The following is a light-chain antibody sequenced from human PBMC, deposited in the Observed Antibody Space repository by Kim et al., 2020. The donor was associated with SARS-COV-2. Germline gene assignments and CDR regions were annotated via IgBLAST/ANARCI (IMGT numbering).Light chain of an antibody. Sequence: PGERATLSCRASQSVITYLAWYQQKPGQAPRLLIYDSSTRAPGIPARFVGSGSGTDYTLTITSLDPEDFAVYYCQQRSDWPPLTFGGGTKVDIK. J-gene: IGKJ4*01. CDR3: QQRSDWPPLT. CDR1: QSVITY. V-gene: IGKV3-11*01. CDR2: DSS.